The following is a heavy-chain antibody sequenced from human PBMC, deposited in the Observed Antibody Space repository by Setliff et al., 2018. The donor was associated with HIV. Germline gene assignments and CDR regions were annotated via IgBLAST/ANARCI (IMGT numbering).Heavy chain of an antibody. CDR1: GLTFNRYW. Sequence: GGSLRLSCVASGLTFNRYWMSWVRQVPGKGLEWVSNTKYDGSESYYVDSVKGRFIASTDNTKNSLYLQMNSLRAEDTAVYYCAAQWLGQTGGSWGQGTLVTVSS. D-gene: IGHD6-19*01. CDR3: AAQWLGQTGGS. V-gene: IGHV3-7*03. J-gene: IGHJ5*02. CDR2: TKYDGSES.